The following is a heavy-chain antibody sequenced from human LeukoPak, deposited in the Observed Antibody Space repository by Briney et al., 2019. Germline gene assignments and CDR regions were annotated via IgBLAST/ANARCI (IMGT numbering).Heavy chain of an antibody. CDR2: IYYSGST. Sequence: PSETLSLACTVSGGSISSSSYCWGWLRQPPGKGLEWIGNIYYSGSTYYNPSLKSRVTISVDTSKNQFSLKLSSVTAADTAVYYCARDGYNPIDYWGQGTLVTVSS. CDR1: GGSISSSSYC. CDR3: ARDGYNPIDY. D-gene: IGHD5-24*01. J-gene: IGHJ4*02. V-gene: IGHV4-39*07.